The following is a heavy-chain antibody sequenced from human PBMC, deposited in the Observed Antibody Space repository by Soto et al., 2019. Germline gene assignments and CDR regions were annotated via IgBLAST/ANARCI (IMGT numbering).Heavy chain of an antibody. V-gene: IGHV3-23*01. Sequence: EVQLLESGGGLVQPGGSLRLSCAASGFTFSSYVMSWVRQAPGKGLEWVSAISGSGGSTYYADSVKGRFTISRDNSKNTLYLQMNSLRAEDTAVYYCAKDGVSYYDFWSGYPSDAFDIWGQGTMVTVSS. CDR1: GFTFSSYV. D-gene: IGHD3-3*01. J-gene: IGHJ3*02. CDR3: AKDGVSYYDFWSGYPSDAFDI. CDR2: ISGSGGST.